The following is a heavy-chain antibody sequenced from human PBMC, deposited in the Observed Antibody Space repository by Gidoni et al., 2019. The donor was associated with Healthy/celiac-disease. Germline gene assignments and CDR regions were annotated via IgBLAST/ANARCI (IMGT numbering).Heavy chain of an antibody. CDR3: ASSAMTYYYSGMDV. D-gene: IGHD2-2*01. CDR1: GGPIRSGGYS. CDR2: IYHGGRT. J-gene: IGHJ6*02. Sequence: QLQLQESGSGLVKPSQTLSLTCAVSGGPIRSGGYSGCWIRQPPGKGLEWIGYIYHGGRTYYNPSLKSRVTISVDRSTNPFSLKLSSVTAADTAVYYCASSAMTYYYSGMDVWGQGTTVTVSS. V-gene: IGHV4-30-2*01.